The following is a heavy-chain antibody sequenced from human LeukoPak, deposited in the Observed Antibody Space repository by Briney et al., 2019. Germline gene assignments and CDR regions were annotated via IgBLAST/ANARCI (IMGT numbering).Heavy chain of an antibody. J-gene: IGHJ4*02. Sequence: PGGSLRLSCAASGFTFSNYAMHWVRQAPGKGLEWVAVISYDGSNKYYADSVKDRFTISRDNSKNTLYLQMNSLRAEDTAVYYCARDVSGRDGYNWDYWGQGTLVTVSS. V-gene: IGHV3-30*14. CDR2: ISYDGSNK. D-gene: IGHD5-24*01. CDR1: GFTFSNYA. CDR3: ARDVSGRDGYNWDY.